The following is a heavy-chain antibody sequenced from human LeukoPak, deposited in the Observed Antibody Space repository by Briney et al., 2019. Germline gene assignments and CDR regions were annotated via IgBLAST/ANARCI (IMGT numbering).Heavy chain of an antibody. Sequence: PWGSLRLSCAASGFTFSNYWMHWVRQAPGKGLEWVSSISSSSSYIYYADSVKGRFTISRDNAKNSLYLQVNSLRAEDTAVYYCARDHQRDAFDIWGQGTMVTVSS. J-gene: IGHJ3*02. V-gene: IGHV3-21*01. CDR2: ISSSSSYI. CDR1: GFTFSNYW. CDR3: ARDHQRDAFDI.